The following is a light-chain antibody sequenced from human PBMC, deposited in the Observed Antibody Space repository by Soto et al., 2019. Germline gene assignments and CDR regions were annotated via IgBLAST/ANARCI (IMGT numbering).Light chain of an antibody. CDR3: QQYGSSPLT. V-gene: IGKV3-20*01. J-gene: IGKJ4*01. CDR2: GAS. CDR1: QSVSSSY. Sequence: DIVLTQSPGTLSLSPGERATLSCRASQSVSSSYLAWYQQKPGQAPRLLIYGASIRATGIPDRFSGSGSGTELTLTISRLEPQDFAGYYCQQYGSSPLTFGGGTKVEIK.